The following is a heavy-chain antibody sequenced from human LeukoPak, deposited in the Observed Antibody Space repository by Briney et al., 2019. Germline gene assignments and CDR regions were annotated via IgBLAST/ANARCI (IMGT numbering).Heavy chain of an antibody. V-gene: IGHV1-2*02. D-gene: IGHD3-10*01. CDR3: ARAGHITMVRGVRGVFDY. CDR2: INPNSGGT. CDR1: GYTFTGYY. Sequence: GASVKVSCKASGYTFTGYYMHWVRQAPGQGLEWMGWINPNSGGTNYAQKFQGRVTMTRDTSISTAYMELSRLRSDDTAVYYCARAGHITMVRGVRGVFDYWGQGTLVTVSS. J-gene: IGHJ4*02.